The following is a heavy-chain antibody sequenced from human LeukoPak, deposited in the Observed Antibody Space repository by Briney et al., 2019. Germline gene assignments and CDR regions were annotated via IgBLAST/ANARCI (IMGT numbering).Heavy chain of an antibody. CDR1: GFTFSHFW. D-gene: IGHD2-15*01. V-gene: IGHV3-7*01. CDR3: AREDGYCSGGNCYSYFDS. Sequence: PGGSLRLSCAASGFTFSHFWMSWVRPAPGKGLEWVAYIKKTGSETYYVDSVKGRFTITRDNTRNSLFLQMYSLRAEDTAVYFCAREDGYCSGGNCYSYFDSWGQGTLVTVSS. J-gene: IGHJ4*02. CDR2: IKKTGSET.